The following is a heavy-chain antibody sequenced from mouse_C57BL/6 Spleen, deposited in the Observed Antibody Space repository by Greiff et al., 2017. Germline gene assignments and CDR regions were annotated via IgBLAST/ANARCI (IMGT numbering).Heavy chain of an antibody. J-gene: IGHJ4*01. CDR3: ARPTFYAMDY. Sequence: EVQGVESGGDLVKPGGSLKLSCAASGFTFSSYGMSWVRQTPDKRLEWVATISSGGSYTYYTDSVKGRFTISRDNAKNTLYLQMSSLKSKDTAMYDCARPTFYAMDYWGQGTSVTVSS. CDR2: ISSGGSYT. CDR1: GFTFSSYG. V-gene: IGHV5-6*01.